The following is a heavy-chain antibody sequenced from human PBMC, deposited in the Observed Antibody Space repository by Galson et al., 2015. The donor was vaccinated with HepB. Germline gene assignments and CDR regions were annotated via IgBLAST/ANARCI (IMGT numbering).Heavy chain of an antibody. CDR2: MNPNSGNT. CDR1: GYTFTSYD. D-gene: IGHD3-22*01. J-gene: IGHJ4*02. V-gene: IGHV1-8*01. CDR3: ARAAGDYYDSSGYYHDY. Sequence: QSGAEVKKPGESLRISCKASGYTFTSYDINWVRQATGQGLEWMGWMNPNSGNTGYVQKFQGRVTMTRNTSISTAYMELSSLRSEDTAVYYCARAAGDYYDSSGYYHDYWGQGTLVTVSS.